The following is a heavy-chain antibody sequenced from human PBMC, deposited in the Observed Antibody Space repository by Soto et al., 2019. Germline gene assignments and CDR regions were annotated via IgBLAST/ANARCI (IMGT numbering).Heavy chain of an antibody. CDR3: AKRTSGTTWGESDY. CDR2: ISGYSGNA. Sequence: QVQVMQSGAEVKKPGDSVKVSCKTSGYIFSDYGINWVRQAPGQGLEWMGWISGYSGNANLAQKFMGRVPMTTDKSTRTAYMELRRLRSDDAAVYYCAKRTSGTTWGESDYWGQGTLVSVSS. V-gene: IGHV1-18*04. D-gene: IGHD4-17*01. CDR1: GYIFSDYG. J-gene: IGHJ4*02.